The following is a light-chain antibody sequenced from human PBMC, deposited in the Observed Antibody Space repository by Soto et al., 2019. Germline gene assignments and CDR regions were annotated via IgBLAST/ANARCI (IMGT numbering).Light chain of an antibody. V-gene: IGLV1-44*01. CDR1: SSNIGPNT. J-gene: IGLJ1*01. Sequence: QSVLTQPPSASGTPGQRVAFSCSGSSSNIGPNTVNWYQQLPGAAPKLLIYSHSQRPSGVPDRFSGSKSGTSASLAISGLQSDDEADYYCAAWDDSVDGYVFGNETKV. CDR2: SHS. CDR3: AAWDDSVDGYV.